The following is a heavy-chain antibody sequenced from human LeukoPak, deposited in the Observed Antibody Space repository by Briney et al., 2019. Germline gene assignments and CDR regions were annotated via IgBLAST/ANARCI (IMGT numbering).Heavy chain of an antibody. CDR2: IRYDGSNK. CDR1: GFTFGSYG. J-gene: IGHJ4*02. Sequence: GGSLRLSCAASGFTFGSYGMHWVRQAPGKGLEWVAFIRYDGSNKYYADSVKGRFTISRDNSKNTLYLQMNSLRAEDTAVYYCAKDRRAMIVAVMGAIDYWGQGTLVTVSS. V-gene: IGHV3-30*02. D-gene: IGHD3-22*01. CDR3: AKDRRAMIVAVMGAIDY.